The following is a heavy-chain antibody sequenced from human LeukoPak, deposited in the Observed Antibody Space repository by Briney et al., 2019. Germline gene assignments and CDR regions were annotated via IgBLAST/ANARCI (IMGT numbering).Heavy chain of an antibody. J-gene: IGHJ4*02. CDR1: GYSFTSHW. V-gene: IGHV5-51*01. D-gene: IGHD2-2*02. Sequence: GESLKISCKGSGYSFTSHWIGWVRQMPGKGLEWMGIIYPGDSDTRYSPSFQGQVTISADKSISTAYLQWSSLKASDTAMYYCAIVVPAAILRGYYFDYWGQGTLVTVSS. CDR3: AIVVPAAILRGYYFDY. CDR2: IYPGDSDT.